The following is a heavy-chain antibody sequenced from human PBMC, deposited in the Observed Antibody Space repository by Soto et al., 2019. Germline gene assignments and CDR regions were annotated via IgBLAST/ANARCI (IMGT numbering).Heavy chain of an antibody. D-gene: IGHD1-26*01. Sequence: EVQLVDSGGGLVQPGGSLRLSCAASGFIFSNYVMSWVRQAPGKGLEWVSSISDSGGTSYYADSVKGRFTISRDNSKNTLWVQMNSLRAEDTAIYYCAKRPRALLTFDYWGQGTLVTVSS. CDR2: ISDSGGTS. CDR3: AKRPRALLTFDY. J-gene: IGHJ4*02. V-gene: IGHV3-23*04. CDR1: GFIFSNYV.